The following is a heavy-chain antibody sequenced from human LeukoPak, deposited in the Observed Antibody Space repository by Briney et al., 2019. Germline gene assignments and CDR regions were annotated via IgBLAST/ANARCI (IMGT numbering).Heavy chain of an antibody. V-gene: IGHV3-23*01. CDR2: VRGSGSDT. J-gene: IGHJ4*02. D-gene: IGHD5-12*01. CDR1: GFTFSTYA. CDR3: AKTSRVNSAYDSPFDY. Sequence: PGGSLRLSCAASGFTFSTYAMGWVRQAPGKGLEWVSAVRGSGSDTYYADSVKGRFTISRDNSKNTLHLQMNSLRAEDTAIYYCAKTSRVNSAYDSPFDYWGQGTLVTVSS.